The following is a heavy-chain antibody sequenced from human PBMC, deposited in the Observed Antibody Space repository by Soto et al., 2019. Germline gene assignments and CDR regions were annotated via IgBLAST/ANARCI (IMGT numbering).Heavy chain of an antibody. CDR1: GFTVSSNY. V-gene: IGHV3-53*02. D-gene: IGHD1-20*01. CDR3: ARVPSLTGTSAVGMDV. Sequence: EVQLVETGGGLIQPGGSLRLSCAASGFTVSSNYMSWVRQAPGKGLEWVSVIYSGGSTYYADSVKGRFTISRDNSKTTLYLQMNSLRAEDTAVYYCARVPSLTGTSAVGMDVWGQGTTVTVSS. J-gene: IGHJ6*02. CDR2: IYSGGST.